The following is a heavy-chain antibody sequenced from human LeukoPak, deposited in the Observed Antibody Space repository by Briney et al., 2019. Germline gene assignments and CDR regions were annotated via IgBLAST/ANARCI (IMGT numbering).Heavy chain of an antibody. J-gene: IGHJ4*02. Sequence: PSETLSLTCAVYGGSFSGYYWSWIRQPPGKGLEWIGEINHSGSTNYNPSLKSRVTISVDTSKNQFSLKLSSVTAVDTAVYYCAKKISGMYYFDYWGQGTLVTVSS. CDR1: GGSFSGYY. CDR3: AKKISGMYYFDY. CDR2: INHSGST. V-gene: IGHV4-34*01.